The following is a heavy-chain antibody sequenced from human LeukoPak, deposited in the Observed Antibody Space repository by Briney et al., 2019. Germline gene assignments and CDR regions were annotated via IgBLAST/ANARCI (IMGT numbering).Heavy chain of an antibody. V-gene: IGHV3-7*01. J-gene: IGHJ4*02. CDR2: INQDGSQK. CDR1: GFTFSTYW. Sequence: GGSLRLSCAASGFTFSTYWKSWVRQAPGKGLEWVANINQDGSQKYYVDSVKGRFTISRDNAKNSLYLQMNSLWAEDTAVYYCVRTDSGGSRANWGQGTLVTVSS. CDR3: VRTDSGGSRAN. D-gene: IGHD3-22*01.